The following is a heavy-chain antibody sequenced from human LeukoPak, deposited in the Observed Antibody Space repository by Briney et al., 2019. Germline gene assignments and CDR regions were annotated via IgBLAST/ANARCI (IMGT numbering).Heavy chain of an antibody. V-gene: IGHV1-2*02. CDR3: ARVSIPLSRHPYSSSWYPF. J-gene: IGHJ4*02. D-gene: IGHD6-13*01. Sequence: GASVKVSCKASGYTFTGYYMHWVRQAPGQGLEWMGWINPNSGGTNYAQKFQGRVTMTRDTSISTAYMELSRLRSDDTAVYYCARVSIPLSRHPYSSSWYPFWGQGTLVTVSS. CDR1: GYTFTGYY. CDR2: INPNSGGT.